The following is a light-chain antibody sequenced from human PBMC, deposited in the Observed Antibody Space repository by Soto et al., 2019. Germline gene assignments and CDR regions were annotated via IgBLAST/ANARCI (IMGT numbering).Light chain of an antibody. CDR1: QSVSSW. V-gene: IGKV1-5*03. CDR3: QQYESHMYT. J-gene: IGKJ2*01. CDR2: KAS. Sequence: DIQMTQSPSTLSSSVGDRVTITCRASQSVSSWLAWYQQKPGKAPKLLIYKASSLESGVPSRFSGSGSGTEFTLTINSLQPDDFATYYCQQYESHMYTFGQGTKLEI.